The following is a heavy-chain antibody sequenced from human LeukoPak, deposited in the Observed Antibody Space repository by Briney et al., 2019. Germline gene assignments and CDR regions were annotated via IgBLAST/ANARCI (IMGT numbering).Heavy chain of an antibody. V-gene: IGHV3-21*04. Sequence: SGGSLRLSCAASGFTFSSYSMNWVRQAPGKGLEWVSSISSSSSYIYYVDSVKGRFTISRDNSKNTLYLQMNSLRAEDTAVYYCASPYYYASGSFDVWGQGTLVTVSS. CDR3: ASPYYYASGSFDV. CDR2: ISSSSSYI. J-gene: IGHJ4*02. CDR1: GFTFSSYS. D-gene: IGHD3-10*01.